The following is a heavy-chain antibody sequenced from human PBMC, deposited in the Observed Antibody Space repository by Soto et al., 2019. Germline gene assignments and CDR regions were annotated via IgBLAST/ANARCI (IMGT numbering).Heavy chain of an antibody. CDR1: GYSFTSYW. V-gene: IGHV5-10-1*01. J-gene: IGHJ6*02. Sequence: GESLKISCKGSGYSFTSYWISWVRQMPGKGLEWMGRIDPSDSYTNYSPSFQGHVTISADKSIGTAYLQWSSLKASDTAMYYCARPSGNHYYYYGMDVWGQGTTVTVSS. CDR2: IDPSDSYT. D-gene: IGHD3-3*01. CDR3: ARPSGNHYYYYGMDV.